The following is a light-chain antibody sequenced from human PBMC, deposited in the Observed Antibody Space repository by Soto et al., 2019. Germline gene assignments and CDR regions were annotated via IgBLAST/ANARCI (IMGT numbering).Light chain of an antibody. CDR2: AAS. V-gene: IGKV1-9*01. Sequence: IQLTQSPSSLSASVGDRVTITCRASQGISSYLAWYQQKPGKAPKLLIYAASTLQSGVPSRFSGSGSGTAFTLTISSLQPEDFATYYCQQLNSYPWTFGQGTKVDIK. CDR3: QQLNSYPWT. J-gene: IGKJ1*01. CDR1: QGISSY.